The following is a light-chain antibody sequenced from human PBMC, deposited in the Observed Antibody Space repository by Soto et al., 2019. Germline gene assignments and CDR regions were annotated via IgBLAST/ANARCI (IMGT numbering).Light chain of an antibody. Sequence: EIVLTQSPGTLSLSPGERATLSCRASQTVRNNYLAWYQQKPGQAPRLLIYDASNRATGIPARFSGSGSGTDFTLTISSLEPEDFAVYYCQQRSTWPPFTFGPGTKVDIK. CDR3: QQRSTWPPFT. CDR1: QTVRNNY. J-gene: IGKJ3*01. CDR2: DAS. V-gene: IGKV3-11*01.